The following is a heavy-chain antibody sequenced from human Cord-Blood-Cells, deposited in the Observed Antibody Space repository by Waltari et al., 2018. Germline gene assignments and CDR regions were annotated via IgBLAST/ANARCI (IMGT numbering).Heavy chain of an antibody. J-gene: IGHJ6*02. CDR1: GYSISSGYY. V-gene: IGHV4-38-2*01. CDR3: ARVGYDFWSGYYALDYYYYGMDV. D-gene: IGHD3-3*01. CDR2: IYHSGST. Sequence: QVQLQESGPGLVKSSETLSLTCAVSGYSISSGYYWGWIRPPPGQGLEWIGSIYHSGSTYYNPSLNSRVTISVDTSKNQFSLKLSSVTAADTAVYYCARVGYDFWSGYYALDYYYYGMDVWGQGTTVTVSS.